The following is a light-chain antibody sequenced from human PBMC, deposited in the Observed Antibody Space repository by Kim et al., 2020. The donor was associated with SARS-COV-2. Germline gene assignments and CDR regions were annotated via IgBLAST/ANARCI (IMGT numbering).Light chain of an antibody. CDR1: ILRSYY. J-gene: IGLJ2*01. Sequence: SSELTQDPAVSVALGQTVRITCQGDILRSYYATWSQQKPGQAPVLVIYGKNNRPSGIPDRFSGSSSGNTASLTITGAQAEDEAEYYCNSRDSSGNVVFGGGTQLTVL. CDR3: NSRDSSGNVV. CDR2: GKN. V-gene: IGLV3-19*01.